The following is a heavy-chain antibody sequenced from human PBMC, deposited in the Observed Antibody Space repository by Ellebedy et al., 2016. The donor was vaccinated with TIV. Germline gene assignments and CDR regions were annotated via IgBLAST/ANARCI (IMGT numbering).Heavy chain of an antibody. CDR2: ISSSSNYI. CDR3: ARGGSVSALYNWFDP. CDR1: GFTFSDFS. Sequence: PGGSLRLSCAVSGFTFSDFSMHLVRQAPGKGLDWVSSISSSSNYIYYADSVKGRFTISRDNANNSFYLQMNSLRAEDTAVYYCARGGSVSALYNWFDPWGRGTLVTVSS. D-gene: IGHD6-19*01. V-gene: IGHV3-21*01. J-gene: IGHJ5*02.